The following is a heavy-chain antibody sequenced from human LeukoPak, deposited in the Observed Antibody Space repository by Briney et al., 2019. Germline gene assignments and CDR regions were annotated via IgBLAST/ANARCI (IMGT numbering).Heavy chain of an antibody. CDR3: ARGLGTIFGLADY. CDR1: GFTFSSYW. V-gene: IGHV3-7*01. Sequence: GGSLRPSCAASGFTFSSYWMSWVRQAPGKGLEWGANIKQDGSEKYYVDSVKGRFTISRDNAKNSLYLQMNSLRAEDTAVYYCARGLGTIFGLADYWGQGSLVTVSS. D-gene: IGHD3-3*01. CDR2: IKQDGSEK. J-gene: IGHJ4*02.